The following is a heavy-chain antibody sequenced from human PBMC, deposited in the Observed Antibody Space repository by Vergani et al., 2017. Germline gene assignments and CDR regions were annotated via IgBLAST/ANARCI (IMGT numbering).Heavy chain of an antibody. CDR3: ARDVLSTAPLHGRDV. D-gene: IGHD5/OR15-5a*01. J-gene: IGHJ6*02. CDR1: GFSIRSGYY. CDR2: AHRSGTP. Sequence: QVQLPESGPGLVKPSETLSLPCAVVGFSIRSGYYWGWLRPPPGKGLEWIGSAHRSGTPYYNPSLKGRVTMSIDMSKNQISQKLSSVTAADTAIYYWARDVLSTAPLHGRDVWGQGTAVTVSS. V-gene: IGHV4-38-2*01.